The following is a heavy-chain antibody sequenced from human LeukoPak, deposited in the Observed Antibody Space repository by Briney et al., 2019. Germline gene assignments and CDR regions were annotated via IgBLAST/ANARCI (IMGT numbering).Heavy chain of an antibody. Sequence: GGSLRLSCAASGFTFSSYSMTWVRQAPGQGLEWVSSITSSSSYIYYADSVKGRFTISRDNAKNSLYLQMNSLRAEDTAVYYCARDRCSSTSCYTLDYWGQGTLVTVSS. CDR2: ITSSSSYI. J-gene: IGHJ4*02. CDR1: GFTFSSYS. CDR3: ARDRCSSTSCYTLDY. D-gene: IGHD2-2*02. V-gene: IGHV3-21*01.